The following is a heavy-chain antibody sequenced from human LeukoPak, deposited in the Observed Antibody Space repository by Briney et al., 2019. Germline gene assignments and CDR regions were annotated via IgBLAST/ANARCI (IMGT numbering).Heavy chain of an antibody. CDR2: IYHSGST. V-gene: IGHV4-39*07. CDR3: ARGRGRDGYIN. Sequence: SETLSLACTVSGGSISSSSYYWGWIRQPPGKGLEWIGSIYHSGSTNYNPSLKSRVTISVDTSKNQFSLKLSSVTAADTAVYYCARGRGRDGYINWGQGTLVTVSS. J-gene: IGHJ4*02. CDR1: GGSISSSSYY. D-gene: IGHD5-24*01.